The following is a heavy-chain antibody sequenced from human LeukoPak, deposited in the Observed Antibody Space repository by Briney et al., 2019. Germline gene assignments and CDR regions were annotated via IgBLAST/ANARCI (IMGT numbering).Heavy chain of an antibody. CDR2: ISAYNGNT. Sequence: GASVKVSCKASGYTFTSYGISLVRQAPGQGLEWMGWISAYNGNTNYAQKLQGRVTMTTDTSTSTAYMELRSLRSDDTAVYYCAREKSGSYWIFWDYWGQGTLVTVSS. D-gene: IGHD1-26*01. V-gene: IGHV1-18*01. J-gene: IGHJ4*02. CDR3: AREKSGSYWIFWDY. CDR1: GYTFTSYG.